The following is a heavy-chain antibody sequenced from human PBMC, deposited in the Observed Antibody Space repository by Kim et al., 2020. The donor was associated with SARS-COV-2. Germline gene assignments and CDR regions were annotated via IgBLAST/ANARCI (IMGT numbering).Heavy chain of an antibody. D-gene: IGHD3-10*01. CDR3: VPGTTAD. Sequence: GGSLRLSCAASGFTFSNYAMSWVRQAPGKGLEWVSSISEGGAGTYYADSVRGRFTISRDNSKNTLSLQMNSLRAEDTALYYCVPGTTADWGHGTLVTVSS. J-gene: IGHJ1*01. V-gene: IGHV3-23*01. CDR1: GFTFSNYA. CDR2: ISEGGAGT.